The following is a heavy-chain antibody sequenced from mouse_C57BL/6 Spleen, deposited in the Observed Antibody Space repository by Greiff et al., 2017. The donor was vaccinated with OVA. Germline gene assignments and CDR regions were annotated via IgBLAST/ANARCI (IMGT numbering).Heavy chain of an antibody. V-gene: IGHV1-15*01. CDR1: GYTFTDYE. D-gene: IGHD1-1*01. Sequence: QVQLQQSGAELVRPGASVTLSCKASGYTFTDYEMHWVKQTPVHGLEWIGAIDPETGGTAYNQKFKGKAILTADKSSSTAYMELRSLTSEDSAVYYCTRSTTVVHFDYWGQGTTLTVSS. CDR3: TRSTTVVHFDY. J-gene: IGHJ2*01. CDR2: IDPETGGT.